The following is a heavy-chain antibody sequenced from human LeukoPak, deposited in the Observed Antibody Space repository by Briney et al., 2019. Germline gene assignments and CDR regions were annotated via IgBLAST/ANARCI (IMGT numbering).Heavy chain of an antibody. CDR1: GGSISSSSYY. V-gene: IGHV4-39*01. CDR2: IYYSGST. CDR3: ASHYSSSWYAFDM. Sequence: SETLSLTCTVSGGSISSSSYYWGWIRQPPGKGLKWIGSIYYSGSTYYNPSLKSRVTISVDTSKNQFSLKLSSVTAADTAVYYCASHYSSSWYAFDMWGQGTMVTVSS. J-gene: IGHJ3*02. D-gene: IGHD6-13*01.